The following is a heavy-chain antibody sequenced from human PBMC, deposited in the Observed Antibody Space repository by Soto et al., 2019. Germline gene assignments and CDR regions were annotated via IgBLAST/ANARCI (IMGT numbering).Heavy chain of an antibody. J-gene: IGHJ6*02. Sequence: EMQLVESGGGLVKPGGSLRLSCAASGFTFTSSTMKWVRQAPGKGLEWVSSISSGSSDKYYADSVRGRFTISRDNAKNSVYLQMKGLTAEDSAVYYCVRLDCSVTSCYFYGLDVWGQGTTVTVSS. V-gene: IGHV3-21*06. CDR1: GFTFTSST. CDR3: VRLDCSVTSCYFYGLDV. CDR2: ISSGSSDK. D-gene: IGHD2-2*01.